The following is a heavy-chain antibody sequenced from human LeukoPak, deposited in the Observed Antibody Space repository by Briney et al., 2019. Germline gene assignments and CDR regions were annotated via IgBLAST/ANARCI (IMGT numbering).Heavy chain of an antibody. J-gene: IGHJ4*02. CDR2: ISSSSSYI. D-gene: IGHD3-22*01. V-gene: IGHV3-21*01. CDR1: GFTFSSYS. CDR3: ARGSRKYYDSSGYYVGYFDY. Sequence: GESLRLSCAASGFTFSSYSMNWVRQAPGKGLEWVSSISSSSSYIYYADSVKGRFTISRDNAKNSLYLQMNSLRAEDTAVYYCARGSRKYYDSSGYYVGYFDYWGQGTLVTVSS.